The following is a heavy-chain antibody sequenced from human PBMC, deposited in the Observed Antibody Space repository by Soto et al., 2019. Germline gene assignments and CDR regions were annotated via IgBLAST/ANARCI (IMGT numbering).Heavy chain of an antibody. CDR2: FDPEDGET. CDR3: ATAYLEDSSGYYYDG. V-gene: IGHV1-24*01. D-gene: IGHD3-22*01. CDR1: GYTLTELS. J-gene: IGHJ4*02. Sequence: GASVKVSCKVSGYTLTELSMHWVRQAPGKGLEWMGGFDPEDGETIYGQKFEGRVTMTEDTSTDTAYMELSSLRSEDTAVYYCATAYLEDSSGYYYDGWGQGTLVTVSS.